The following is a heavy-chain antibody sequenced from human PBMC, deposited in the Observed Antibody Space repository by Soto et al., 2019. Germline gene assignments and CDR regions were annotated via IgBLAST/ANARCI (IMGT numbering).Heavy chain of an antibody. CDR2: ISPSSIYI. CDR3: ARMSGYDLHYYLDY. D-gene: IGHD5-12*01. Sequence: GGSLRLSCAASGFTFSSYSMNWVRQAPGKGLEWVSSISPSSIYIYYVDSVKGRFTISRDNAKNSLYLQMNSLRAEDTAVYYCARMSGYDLHYYLDYWGQGTQVTVSS. V-gene: IGHV3-21*01. CDR1: GFTFSSYS. J-gene: IGHJ4*02.